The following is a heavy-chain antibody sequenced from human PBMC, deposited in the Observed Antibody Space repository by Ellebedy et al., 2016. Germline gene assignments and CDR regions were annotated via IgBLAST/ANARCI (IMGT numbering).Heavy chain of an antibody. Sequence: GESLKISCAASGFTFSSYAMSWVRQAPGKGLEWVSTLSGNGANTYYADSVKGRFTISRDNSKNTLYLQMNSLRTEDTAVYYCARRHPCSGGNCDFDYWGQGTLVTVSS. J-gene: IGHJ4*02. CDR1: GFTFSSYA. V-gene: IGHV3-23*01. CDR3: ARRHPCSGGNCDFDY. CDR2: LSGNGANT. D-gene: IGHD2-15*01.